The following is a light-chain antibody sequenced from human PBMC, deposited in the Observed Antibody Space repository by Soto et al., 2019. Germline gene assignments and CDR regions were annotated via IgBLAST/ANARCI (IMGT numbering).Light chain of an antibody. J-gene: IGKJ1*01. CDR2: GAS. CDR3: QQYGTSLRGT. Sequence: EIVLTQSPGALSFSPGESATLSCRASQSVSDTHVAWYRQNPGQAPRLLIYGASNRAAGVPDRFSGSGSGTDFTLTITRLEPADFAVYYCQQYGTSLRGTFGQGTKVDI. V-gene: IGKV3-20*01. CDR1: QSVSDTH.